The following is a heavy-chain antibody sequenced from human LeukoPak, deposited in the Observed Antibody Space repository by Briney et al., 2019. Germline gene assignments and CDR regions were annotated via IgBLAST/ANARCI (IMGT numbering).Heavy chain of an antibody. CDR1: GYTFTGYY. CDR2: INPNSGGT. V-gene: IGHV1-2*02. CDR3: ARATTVTTYGYYYMDV. J-gene: IGHJ6*03. D-gene: IGHD4-17*01. Sequence: GASVKVSCKASGYTFTGYYMHWVRQAPGQGLEWMGWINPNSGGTNYAQKFQGRVTMTRDTSIGTAYMELSRLRSDDTAVYYCARATTVTTYGYYYMDVWGKGTTVTVSS.